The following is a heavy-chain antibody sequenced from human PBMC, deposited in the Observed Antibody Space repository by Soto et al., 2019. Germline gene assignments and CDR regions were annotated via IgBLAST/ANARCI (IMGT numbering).Heavy chain of an antibody. CDR1: GFTFRTYG. CDR2: ISYDGSNK. V-gene: IGHV3-30*18. D-gene: IGHD2-15*01. J-gene: IGHJ6*02. Sequence: GGSLRLSCAASGFTFRTYGMHWVRQAPGKGLEWVAVISYDGSNKYYADSVKGRFTISRDNSKNTLYLQMNSLRAEDTAVYYCAKDRGSYCTGGSCYSFSYGMDVWGQGATVTVSS. CDR3: AKDRGSYCTGGSCYSFSYGMDV.